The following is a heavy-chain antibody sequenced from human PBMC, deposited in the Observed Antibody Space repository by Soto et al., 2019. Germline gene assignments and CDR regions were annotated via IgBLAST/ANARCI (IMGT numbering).Heavy chain of an antibody. CDR3: ATDISHGAGSLNKYFDL. J-gene: IGHJ2*01. Sequence: PGGSLRLSCAASGFTFSSYAMSWVRQAPGKGLEWVSAISGSGGSTYYADSVKGRFTISRDNSKNTLYLQMNSLRAEDTAVYYCATDISHGAGSLNKYFDLWGRGTLVTVSS. V-gene: IGHV3-23*01. CDR1: GFTFSSYA. CDR2: ISGSGGST. D-gene: IGHD3-10*01.